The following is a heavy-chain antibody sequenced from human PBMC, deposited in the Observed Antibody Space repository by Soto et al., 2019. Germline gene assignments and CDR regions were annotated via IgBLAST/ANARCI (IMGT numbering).Heavy chain of an antibody. J-gene: IGHJ5*02. CDR3: ARGPGYSSSWIPINWFDP. CDR1: GYTFTSYD. V-gene: IGHV1-8*01. D-gene: IGHD6-13*01. Sequence: QVQLVQSGAEVKKPGASVKVSCKASGYTFTSYDINWVRQATGQGLEWMGWMNPNSGNTGYAQKFSGRLTMARNTSISTAYMELSSVRSEDTAVYYCARGPGYSSSWIPINWFDPWGQGTLVTVSS. CDR2: MNPNSGNT.